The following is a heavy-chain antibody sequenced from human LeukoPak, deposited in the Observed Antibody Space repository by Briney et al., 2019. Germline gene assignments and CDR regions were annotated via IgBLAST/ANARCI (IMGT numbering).Heavy chain of an antibody. J-gene: IGHJ4*02. CDR3: ARAYGSGSYYEDY. Sequence: GGSLRLSCAASGFTFDDYGMSWVRQAPGKGLEWVSGINWNGGSTGYADSVKGRFTISRDNAKNSLYLQMNSLRAEDTAVYHCARAYGSGSYYEDYWGQGTLVTVSS. V-gene: IGHV3-20*01. CDR2: INWNGGST. D-gene: IGHD3-10*01. CDR1: GFTFDDYG.